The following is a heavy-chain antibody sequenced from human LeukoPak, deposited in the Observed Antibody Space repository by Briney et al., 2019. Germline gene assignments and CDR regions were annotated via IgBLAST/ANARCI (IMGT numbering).Heavy chain of an antibody. CDR3: AREGIYYDSSGYYWRGLDY. D-gene: IGHD3-22*01. Sequence: GGSLRLSCAASGFTFSSYGMHWVRQAPGKGLEWVAVISYDGSNKYYADSVKGRFTISRDNAKNTLYLQMNSLRAKDTAVYYCAREGIYYDSSGYYWRGLDYWGQGTLVTVSS. J-gene: IGHJ4*02. V-gene: IGHV3-30*03. CDR2: ISYDGSNK. CDR1: GFTFSSYG.